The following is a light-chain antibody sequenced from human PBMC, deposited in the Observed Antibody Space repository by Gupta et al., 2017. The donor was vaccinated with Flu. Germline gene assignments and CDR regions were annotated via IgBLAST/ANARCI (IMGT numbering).Light chain of an antibody. CDR2: KAS. J-gene: IGKJ1*01. CDR3: QHQDNSLGT. V-gene: IGKV1-5*03. Sequence: PSTLCASVGDRVTIPCRASKSIRNWLAWYQQKPGKAPNLLIYKASRVESGVPSRFSGSGSGTEFALTISSLQPEDSATYYCQHQDNSLGTFGQGTKLEIK. CDR1: KSIRNW.